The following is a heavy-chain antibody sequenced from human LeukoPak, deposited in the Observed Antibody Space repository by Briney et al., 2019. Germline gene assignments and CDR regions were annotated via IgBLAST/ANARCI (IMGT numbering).Heavy chain of an antibody. CDR1: GGSISSGSYY. CDR2: IYTSGSN. D-gene: IGHD3-3*01. V-gene: IGHV4-61*02. Sequence: TLSLTCTVSGGSISSGSYYRSWIRQPAGEGLEWLGRIYTSGSNNYKPALKSRVTISVDTSKNQFSLKLSSVTAADTAVYYCAREGNYYDFWSGYYDYWGQGTLVTVSS. CDR3: AREGNYYDFWSGYYDY. J-gene: IGHJ4*02.